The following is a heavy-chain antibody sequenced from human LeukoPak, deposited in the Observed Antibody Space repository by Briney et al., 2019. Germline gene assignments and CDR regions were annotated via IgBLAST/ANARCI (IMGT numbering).Heavy chain of an antibody. CDR3: ARGSDVDIVATTGYCFDY. J-gene: IGHJ4*02. D-gene: IGHD5-12*01. Sequence: GGSLRLSCAASGFTFSSYWMSWVRQAPGKGLEWVANIKQDGSEKYYVDSVKGRFTISRDNAKNSLYLQMNSLRAEDTAVYYCARGSDVDIVATTGYCFDYWGQGTLVTVSS. V-gene: IGHV3-7*03. CDR1: GFTFSSYW. CDR2: IKQDGSEK.